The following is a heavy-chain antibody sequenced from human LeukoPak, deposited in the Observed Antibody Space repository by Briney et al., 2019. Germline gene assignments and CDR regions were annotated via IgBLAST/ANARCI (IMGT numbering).Heavy chain of an antibody. D-gene: IGHD3-22*01. CDR2: ISFDGNDK. V-gene: IGHV3-30*18. CDR3: AKGHYYDSTDKYSYADY. Sequence: PGGSLRLSCAASGFTFSNYGMHWVRQAPGKGLEWVAVISFDGNDKFYGDSVKGRFTISRDNSRDTLDLQMNSLRPEDTAVYYCAKGHYYDSTDKYSYADYWGQGTLVTVSS. J-gene: IGHJ4*02. CDR1: GFTFSNYG.